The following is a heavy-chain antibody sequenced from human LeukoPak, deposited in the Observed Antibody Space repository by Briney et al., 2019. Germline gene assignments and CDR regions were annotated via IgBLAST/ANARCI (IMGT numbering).Heavy chain of an antibody. Sequence: PGGSVTLPCEATGFIFDNFGMTWVRQARGRALEWVCGINWKGDDTSYADSVKGRFTISRDNAKNSLSVQMKGLTDDGTALYYCARGGSGIYSNAHHSYMDVWGKGTTVVVSS. D-gene: IGHD3-10*01. CDR1: GFIFDNFG. CDR3: ARGGSGIYSNAHHSYMDV. CDR2: INWKGDDT. V-gene: IGHV3-20*04. J-gene: IGHJ6*03.